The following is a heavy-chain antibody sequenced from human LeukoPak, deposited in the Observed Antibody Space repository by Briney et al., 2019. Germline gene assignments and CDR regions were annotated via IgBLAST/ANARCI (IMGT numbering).Heavy chain of an antibody. Sequence: PSETLSLTCAVYGGSFSGYYWSWIRQPPGKGLGWLGEINHSGSTNYNPSLKSRVTISVDTSKNQFSLKLGSVTAADTAVYYCARGRSIAAAQNWFDPWGQGTLVTVSS. V-gene: IGHV4-34*01. CDR2: INHSGST. CDR1: GGSFSGYY. D-gene: IGHD6-13*01. J-gene: IGHJ5*02. CDR3: ARGRSIAAAQNWFDP.